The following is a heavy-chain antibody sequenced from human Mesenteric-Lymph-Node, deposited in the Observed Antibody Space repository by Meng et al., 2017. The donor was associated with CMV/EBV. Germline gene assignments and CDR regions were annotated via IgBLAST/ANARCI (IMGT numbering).Heavy chain of an antibody. CDR2: INSDGSST. V-gene: IGHV3-74*01. J-gene: IGHJ4*01. CDR3: ARGGSTYYDFWSGYNESGGY. D-gene: IGHD3-3*01. Sequence: MHGARPPTGKGLVWVSRINSDGSSTSYADSVNGRFTISRDNAKNTLYLQMNSLRTEDTAVYYCARGGSTYYDFWSGYNESGGYWGHGALVTVSS.